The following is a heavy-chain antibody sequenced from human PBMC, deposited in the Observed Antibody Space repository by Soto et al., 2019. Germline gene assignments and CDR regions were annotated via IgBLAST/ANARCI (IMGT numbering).Heavy chain of an antibody. CDR1: GGSISSSSYY. V-gene: IGHV4-39*01. CDR2: IYYSGST. J-gene: IGHJ4*02. Sequence: PSETLSLTCTVSGGSISSSSYYWGWIRQPPVKGLEWIGSIYYSGSTYYNPSLKSRVTISVDTSKNQFSLKLSSVTAADTAVYYCARHDYVWGSYRYTDPYYFDYWGQGXLVTVYS. D-gene: IGHD3-16*02. CDR3: ARHDYVWGSYRYTDPYYFDY.